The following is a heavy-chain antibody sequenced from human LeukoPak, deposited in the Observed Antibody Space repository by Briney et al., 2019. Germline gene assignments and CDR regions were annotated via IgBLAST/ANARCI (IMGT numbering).Heavy chain of an antibody. CDR3: AREPYYDSSGYSPDY. J-gene: IGHJ4*02. D-gene: IGHD3-22*01. CDR2: IGSNGNAI. Sequence: GGSLRLSCAASGFTFSNYEMNWVRQAPGRGLEWVSYIGSNGNAIYYADSVRGRFTISRDNARNSLYLQMNSLRAEDTALYYCAREPYYDSSGYSPDYWGQGTLVTVSS. V-gene: IGHV3-48*03. CDR1: GFTFSNYE.